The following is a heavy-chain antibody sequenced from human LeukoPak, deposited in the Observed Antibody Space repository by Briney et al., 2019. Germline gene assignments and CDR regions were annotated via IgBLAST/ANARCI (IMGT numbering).Heavy chain of an antibody. CDR3: ARGGHDYVWGSYPEAFDI. CDR1: GYTFTGYY. Sequence: ASVKVSCKASGYTFTGYYMHWVRQAPGQGLEWMGRINPNSGGTNYAQKFQGRVTMTRDTSISTAYMELSRLRSEDTAVYYCARGGHDYVWGSYPEAFDIWGQGTMVTVSS. V-gene: IGHV1-2*06. D-gene: IGHD3-16*02. CDR2: INPNSGGT. J-gene: IGHJ3*02.